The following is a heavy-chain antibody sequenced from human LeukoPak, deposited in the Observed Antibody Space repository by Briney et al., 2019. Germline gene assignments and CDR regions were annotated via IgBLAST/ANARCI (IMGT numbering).Heavy chain of an antibody. CDR1: ASTFTYYY. J-gene: IGHJ3*02. Sequence: ASVTLSFSTSASTFTYYYFHWVREPPGQGLERMGWSNPNTGGRGYAQKFQGRVTMTRDTSISAAYMELSSLRSDDTAVYYCARGALGYGADLFDIWGQGTMVTVSS. D-gene: IGHD4-17*01. CDR2: SNPNTGGR. CDR3: ARGALGYGADLFDI. V-gene: IGHV1-2*02.